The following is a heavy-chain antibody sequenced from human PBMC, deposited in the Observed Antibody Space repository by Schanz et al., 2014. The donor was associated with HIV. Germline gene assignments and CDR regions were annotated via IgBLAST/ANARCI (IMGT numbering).Heavy chain of an antibody. D-gene: IGHD2-2*01. J-gene: IGHJ3*02. CDR2: IWFDGSNK. CDR1: GFTFSSYG. CDR3: ARDVAGCSGTSCYSDAFDI. Sequence: QVQLVESGGGVVQPGRSLRLSCAASGFTFSSYGMHWVRQAPGKGLEWVAVIWFDGSNKYYADSVKGRFTISRDNSKKTLYLQMNSLRAGDTAVYFCARDVAGCSGTSCYSDAFDIWGQGTLVTVSS. V-gene: IGHV3-33*01.